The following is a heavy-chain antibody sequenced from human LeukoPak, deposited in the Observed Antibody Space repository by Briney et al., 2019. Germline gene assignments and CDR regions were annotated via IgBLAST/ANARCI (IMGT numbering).Heavy chain of an antibody. J-gene: IGHJ4*02. V-gene: IGHV3-7*01. CDR2: IKRDGGDK. D-gene: IGHD4-17*01. CDR1: GFTFSNYW. Sequence: PGGVLRLSCAASGFTFSNYWMSWVRQAPGKGLEWVANIKRDGGDKYYVDSVKGRFTISRDNPGKSLYLQMNSLRVEDTAVYYCARDGDYFDYWGQGILVTVSS. CDR3: ARDGDYFDY.